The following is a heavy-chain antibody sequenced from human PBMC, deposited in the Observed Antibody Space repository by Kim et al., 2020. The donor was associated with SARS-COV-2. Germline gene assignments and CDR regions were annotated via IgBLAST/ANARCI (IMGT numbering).Heavy chain of an antibody. J-gene: IGHJ4*01. V-gene: IGHV4-59*13. CDR1: GGSISSYY. Sequence: SETLSLTCTVSGGSISSYYWSWIRQPPGKGLEWIGYIYYSGSTNYNPSLKSRVTISVDTSKNQFSLKLSSVTAADTAVYYCARHSGYDFTFDYWGQGTLVTVSS. CDR2: IYYSGST. CDR3: ARHSGYDFTFDY. D-gene: IGHD5-12*01.